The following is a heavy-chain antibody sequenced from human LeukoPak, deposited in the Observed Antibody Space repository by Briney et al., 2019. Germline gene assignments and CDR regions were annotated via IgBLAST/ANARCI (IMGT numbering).Heavy chain of an antibody. CDR1: GGSISGSTYY. D-gene: IGHD1-26*01. CDR3: ASLYSGSYYGFGGIVY. V-gene: IGHV4-39*01. Sequence: SETLSLTCTVSGGSISGSTYYWGWIRQPPGKRLDWIGNIYYGGSTYYKPSLKSRVTISVDTSKNQFSLKMSSVTAADTAVYYCASLYSGSYYGFGGIVYWGQGTLVTVSS. CDR2: IYYGGST. J-gene: IGHJ4*02.